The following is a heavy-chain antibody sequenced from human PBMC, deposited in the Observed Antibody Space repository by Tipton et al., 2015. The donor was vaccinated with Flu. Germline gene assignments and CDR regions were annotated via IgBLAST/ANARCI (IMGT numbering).Heavy chain of an antibody. CDR2: IFHSGNS. CDR1: GYSIRSSNYY. V-gene: IGHV4-38-2*01. J-gene: IGHJ5*01. Sequence: TLSLTCAVSGYSIRSSNYYWGWIRQPPGKGLEWIGNIFHSGNSYHNPSLKSRVTMSVETSKNQFSLKLSSVTAADTAVYFCVRRDYSNYVSEPRSWFDSWGQGTLVTVSS. D-gene: IGHD4-11*01. CDR3: VRRDYSNYVSEPRSWFDS.